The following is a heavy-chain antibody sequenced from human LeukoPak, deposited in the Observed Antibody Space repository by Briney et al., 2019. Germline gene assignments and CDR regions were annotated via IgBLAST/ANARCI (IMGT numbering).Heavy chain of an antibody. J-gene: IGHJ4*02. CDR2: NSGSGDST. D-gene: IGHD3-22*01. CDR3: AKAMTYYYDSSGYYPDY. V-gene: IGHV3-23*01. Sequence: GGSLRLSCAASGFTFSSYAMSWVRQAPGKGLKWVSANSGSGDSTYYADSVKGRFTMSRDNSKKTLYLQMNSLRAEDTAVYYCAKAMTYYYDSSGYYPDYWGQGTLVTVSS. CDR1: GFTFSSYA.